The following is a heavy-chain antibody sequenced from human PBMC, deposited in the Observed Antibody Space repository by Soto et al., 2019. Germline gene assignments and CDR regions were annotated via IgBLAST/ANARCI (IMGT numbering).Heavy chain of an antibody. D-gene: IGHD6-6*01. Sequence: PGGSLRLSCAASGFTFSSCSMNWIRQAPGKGLEWVSSIRSSSTYIYYADSVKGRFTISRDNAKNALYLQMNSLRAEDTAVYYCARSRSSKEYYYYYGMDVWGQGTTVTVSS. J-gene: IGHJ6*02. CDR3: ARSRSSKEYYYYYGMDV. CDR1: GFTFSSCS. V-gene: IGHV3-21*01. CDR2: IRSSSTYI.